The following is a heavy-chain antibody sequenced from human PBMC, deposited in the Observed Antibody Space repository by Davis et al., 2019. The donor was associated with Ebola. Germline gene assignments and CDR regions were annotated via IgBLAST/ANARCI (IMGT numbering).Heavy chain of an antibody. D-gene: IGHD6-19*01. CDR1: GFTVSSNY. V-gene: IGHV3-53*01. Sequence: GESLKISCAASGFTVSSNYMSWVRQAPGKGLEWVSVIYSGGSTYYADSVKGRFTISRDNAKNTLYLQMNSLRAEDTAVYFCARDGSGLGYWGQGTLVTVSS. CDR3: ARDGSGLGY. J-gene: IGHJ4*02. CDR2: IYSGGST.